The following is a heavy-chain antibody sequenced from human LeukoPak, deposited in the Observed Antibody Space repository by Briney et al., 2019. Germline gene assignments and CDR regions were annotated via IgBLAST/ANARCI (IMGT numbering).Heavy chain of an antibody. D-gene: IGHD4-17*01. J-gene: IGHJ4*02. CDR2: IYYSGST. Sequence: SETLSLTCTVSGGSISSSSYYWGWIRQPPGKGLVWIGSIYYSGSTYYNPSLKSRVTISVDTSKNQFSLKLSSVTAADTAVYYCAREGDYGDYGDYWGQGTLVTVSS. V-gene: IGHV4-39*07. CDR3: AREGDYGDYGDY. CDR1: GGSISSSSYY.